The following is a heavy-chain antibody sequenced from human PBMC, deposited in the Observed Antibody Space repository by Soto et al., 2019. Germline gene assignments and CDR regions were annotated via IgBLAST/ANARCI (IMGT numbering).Heavy chain of an antibody. J-gene: IGHJ4*02. V-gene: IGHV4-59*01. CDR2: IYYSGST. Sequence: SETLSLTCTVSGGSISSYYWSWIRQPPGKGLEWIGYIYYSGSTNYNPSLKSRVTISVDTSKNQFSLKLSSVTAADTAVYYCARVATYYDILTGYYRVEYFDYWGQGTLVTVSS. CDR1: GGSISSYY. D-gene: IGHD3-9*01. CDR3: ARVATYYDILTGYYRVEYFDY.